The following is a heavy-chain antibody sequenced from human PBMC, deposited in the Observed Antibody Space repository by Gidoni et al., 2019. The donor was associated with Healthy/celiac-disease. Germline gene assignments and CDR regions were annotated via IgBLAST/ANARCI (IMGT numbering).Heavy chain of an antibody. CDR2: INHSGST. D-gene: IGHD6-13*01. V-gene: IGHV4-34*01. Sequence: QVQLQQWGAGLLKPSETLSLTCAVHGGSFSGYYWSWIRQPPGKGLEWIGEINHSGSTNYNPSLKSRVTISVDTSKNQFSLKLSSVTAADTAVYYCARRGSSSWLPRSGCWFDPWGQGTLVTVSS. CDR1: GGSFSGYY. J-gene: IGHJ5*02. CDR3: ARRGSSSWLPRSGCWFDP.